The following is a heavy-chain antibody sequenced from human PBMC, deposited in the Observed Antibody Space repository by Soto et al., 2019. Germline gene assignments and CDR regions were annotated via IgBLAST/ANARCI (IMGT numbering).Heavy chain of an antibody. D-gene: IGHD5-12*01. CDR1: GFTFSSYS. CDR3: ASLIVATIGEYFDY. Sequence: GGSLRLSCAASGFTFSSYSMNWVRQAPGKGLEWVSSISSSSSYIYYADSVKGRFTISRDNAKNSLYLQMNSLRAEDTAVYYCASLIVATIGEYFDYWGQGTLVTVSS. CDR2: ISSSSSYI. V-gene: IGHV3-21*01. J-gene: IGHJ4*02.